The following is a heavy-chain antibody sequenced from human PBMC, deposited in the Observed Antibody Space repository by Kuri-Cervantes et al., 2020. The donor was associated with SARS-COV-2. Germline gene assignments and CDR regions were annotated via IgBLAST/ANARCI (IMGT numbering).Heavy chain of an antibody. CDR3: TKDDFWSGYSDY. D-gene: IGHD3-3*01. Sequence: GGSLRLSCAASGFTRFTFSNAWMSWVRQAPGKGLEWVGRIKSESDGGTTDYAAPVKGRFTISRDDSKDTLYLQMNSLNTEDTAVYYCTKDDFWSGYSDYWGQGTLVTVSS. J-gene: IGHJ4*02. CDR1: GFTRFTFSNAW. CDR2: IKSESDGGTT. V-gene: IGHV3-15*01.